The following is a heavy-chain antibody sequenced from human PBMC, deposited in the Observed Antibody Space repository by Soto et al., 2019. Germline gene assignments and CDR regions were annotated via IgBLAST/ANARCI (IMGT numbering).Heavy chain of an antibody. D-gene: IGHD2-21*01. CDR2: IKSNTDGGAP. Sequence: EVQLVESGGGLVKPGGSLRLSCAASGFPFNNAWMKWVRQAPGKGLEWVGRIKSNTDGGAPDYAAAVKGRFTISRDDLEGTLYLHMDSLKAADTAVYYCATDPHTTRFLWWLLGDVDNTAPDVLDSWGQGTLVTVSS. CDR3: ATDPHTTRFLWWLLGDVDNTAPDVLDS. CDR1: GFPFNNAW. J-gene: IGHJ4*02. V-gene: IGHV3-15*07.